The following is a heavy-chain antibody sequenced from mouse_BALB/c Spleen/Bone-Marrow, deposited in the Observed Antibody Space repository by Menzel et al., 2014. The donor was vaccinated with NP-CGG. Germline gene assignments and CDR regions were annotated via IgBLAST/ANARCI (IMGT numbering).Heavy chain of an antibody. D-gene: IGHD2-3*01. J-gene: IGHJ3*01. CDR2: IDPANGNT. V-gene: IGHV14-3*02. CDR1: GFNIKDTY. Sequence: DVQLQESGAELVKPGASVKLSCTASGFNIKDTYMHWVKQRPEQGLERIGRIDPANGNTKYDPKFQGKATITADTSSNTAHLHLSSLTSEDTAVYYCANDWFAYRGKGTLVTVTA. CDR3: ANDWFAY.